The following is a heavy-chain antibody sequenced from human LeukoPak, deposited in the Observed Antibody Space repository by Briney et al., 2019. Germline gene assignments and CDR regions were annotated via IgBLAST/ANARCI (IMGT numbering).Heavy chain of an antibody. CDR1: GGSFSGYY. D-gene: IGHD2-2*01. CDR3: ARENVVVPASLDY. J-gene: IGHJ4*02. V-gene: IGHV4-34*01. Sequence: SETLSLTCAVYGGSFSGYYWSWIRQPPGKGLEWIGEINHSGSTNYNPSIKSRVTISVDTSKNQFSLKLSSVTAADTAVYYCARENVVVPASLDYWGQGTLVTVSS. CDR2: INHSGST.